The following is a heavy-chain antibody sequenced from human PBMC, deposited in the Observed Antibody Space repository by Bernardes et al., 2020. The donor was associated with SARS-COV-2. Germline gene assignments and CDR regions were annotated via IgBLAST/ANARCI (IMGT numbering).Heavy chain of an antibody. Sequence: SEPLSLTCTVSGGSITSGDYYWNWVRQLPGKGLEWVGYIYYRGRTNYNPSLKSRVTVSLDTSKNQFSLKLTSVTAADTAVYYCTRVPVVAGSYGWSDPWGQGTLVTVSS. CDR2: IYYRGRT. V-gene: IGHV4-30-4*08. CDR1: GGSITSGDYY. CDR3: TRVPVVAGSYGWSDP. J-gene: IGHJ5*02. D-gene: IGHD2-15*01.